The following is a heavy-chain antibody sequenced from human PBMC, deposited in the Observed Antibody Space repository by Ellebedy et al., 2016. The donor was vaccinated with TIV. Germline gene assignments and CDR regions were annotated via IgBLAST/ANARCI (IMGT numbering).Heavy chain of an antibody. V-gene: IGHV3-23*01. CDR2: ISGSGGTT. CDR1: GFIFSNYV. D-gene: IGHD2-2*01. CDR3: ARGRSSTWYDWFDL. Sequence: GESLKISXAASGFIFSNYVMTWVRQSPEKGLEWVSGISGSGGTTDYADSVKGRFTISRDNSKNTLFLQVNSLRAEDTALYYCARGRSSTWYDWFDLWGQGTLVTVSS. J-gene: IGHJ5*02.